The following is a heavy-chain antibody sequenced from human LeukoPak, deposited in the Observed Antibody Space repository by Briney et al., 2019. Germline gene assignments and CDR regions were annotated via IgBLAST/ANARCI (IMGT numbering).Heavy chain of an antibody. CDR3: TKRVDGSGTYYIDY. Sequence: GGSLRLSCAASGFTFIDYDMHWVRQAPGKGLEWVSAIGGTDGTTFYADSVRGRFSISRDNSKSTLFLNMHSLRAEDAALYYCTKRVDGSGTYYIDYWGQGTLVTVSS. V-gene: IGHV3-23*01. D-gene: IGHD3-10*01. CDR1: GFTFIDYD. J-gene: IGHJ4*02. CDR2: IGGTDGTT.